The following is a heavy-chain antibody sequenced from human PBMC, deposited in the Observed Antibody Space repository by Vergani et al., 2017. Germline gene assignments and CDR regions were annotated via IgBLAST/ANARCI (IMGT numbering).Heavy chain of an antibody. CDR3: SRGRGYSFGYSDD. CDR2: IRNKAYGGTT. J-gene: IGHJ4*03. V-gene: IGHV3-49*04. D-gene: IGHD5-18*01. CDR1: GFALNRHA. Sequence: VQLVESGGGVVQPGTSLRLSCVVSGFALNRHAMYWVRQAPGRGLEWVAFIRNKAYGGTTEYAASVKGRFTISRDDSKRLAYLQLSGLKTEDTAVYFCSRGRGYSFGYSDDWGKGTLVTVSS.